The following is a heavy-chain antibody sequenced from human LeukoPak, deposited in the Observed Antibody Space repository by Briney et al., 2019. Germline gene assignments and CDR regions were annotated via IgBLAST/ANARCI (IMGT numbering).Heavy chain of an antibody. D-gene: IGHD2-2*03. J-gene: IGHJ5*02. CDR2: ISGSGGRT. CDR3: AKGGYCSSTSCLGSDGWFDP. CDR1: GFTFSSYA. V-gene: IGHV3-23*01. Sequence: GGSLRLPCGASGFTFSSYATSGVPRAPGKALQWVSTISGSGGRTYYAGSVKGLFTISRDNSKTTLYLQMKSLRAEDTAVYCCAKGGYCSSTSCLGSDGWFDPWGQGTLVTVSS.